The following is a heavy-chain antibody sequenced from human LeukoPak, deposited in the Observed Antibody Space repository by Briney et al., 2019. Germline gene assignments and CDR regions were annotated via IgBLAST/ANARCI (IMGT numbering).Heavy chain of an antibody. CDR1: GFTFSSYW. CDR3: ARELRTFDS. Sequence: GGSLRLSCAASGFTFSSYWMTWVRQAPGKGLEWVANIKHNGDELNYVDSVEDRFTISRDNAKDSLYLHMTGLRAEDTAVYYCARELRTFDSWGQGTLVTVSS. V-gene: IGHV3-7*01. J-gene: IGHJ4*02. CDR2: IKHNGDEL. D-gene: IGHD3-16*01.